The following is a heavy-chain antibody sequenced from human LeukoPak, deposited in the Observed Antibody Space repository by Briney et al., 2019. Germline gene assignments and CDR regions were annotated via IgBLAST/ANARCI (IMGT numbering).Heavy chain of an antibody. CDR1: GDSINSYS. J-gene: IGHJ4*02. D-gene: IGHD3-10*01. V-gene: IGHV4-59*12. CDR3: ARWSPSMVRGAIDY. Sequence: PSETLSLTCTVSGDSINSYSWSWIRQPPGKGLEWIGYIYYTGSTNYNPSPKSRVTISVDKSKNQFSLKLSSVTAADTAVYYCARWSPSMVRGAIDYWGQGTLVTVSS. CDR2: IYYTGST.